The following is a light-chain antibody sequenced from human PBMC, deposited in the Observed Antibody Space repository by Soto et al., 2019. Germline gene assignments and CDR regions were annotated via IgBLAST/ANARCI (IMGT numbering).Light chain of an antibody. CDR1: ISDIDGYNF. Sequence: QAVVTQPASVSGSPGQSITISCTGTISDIDGYNFISWYQHHPGKAPKLVIYDVNNRPSGISYRFSGSKSGNTASLTISGLQAEDEADYYCASYTRTTTLVFGGGTKVTVL. V-gene: IGLV2-14*01. CDR2: DVN. J-gene: IGLJ2*01. CDR3: ASYTRTTTLV.